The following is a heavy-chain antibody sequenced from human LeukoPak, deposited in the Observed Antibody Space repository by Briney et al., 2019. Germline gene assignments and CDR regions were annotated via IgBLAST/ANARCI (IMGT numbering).Heavy chain of an antibody. Sequence: SETLSLTCTVSGDSMSNFYWSWIRQPAGKGLEWIGRIYTNGGTNYISSLKSRVTVSLDTSRNQFSLKLSSVTAADPAVYYCARGGAYQPDHSPYYQFMDVWGKGTTVTVSS. CDR2: IYTNGGT. CDR3: ARGGAYQPDHSPYYQFMDV. V-gene: IGHV4-4*07. D-gene: IGHD2-2*01. CDR1: GDSMSNFY. J-gene: IGHJ6*03.